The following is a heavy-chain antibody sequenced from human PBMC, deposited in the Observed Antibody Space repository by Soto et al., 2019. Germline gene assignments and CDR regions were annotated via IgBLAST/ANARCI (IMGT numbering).Heavy chain of an antibody. CDR2: ISSYGADT. D-gene: IGHD6-19*01. J-gene: IGHJ4*02. Sequence: GGSLRLSCSASGFTFNSYAMHWVRQAPGKGLEFVSAISSYGADTYYADSVKGRFAISRDNSKNTLYLQMSSLRGEDTALYYCVKAVYMRSDWYGQFDYWGQGDLVTVSS. V-gene: IGHV3-64D*06. CDR1: GFTFNSYA. CDR3: VKAVYMRSDWYGQFDY.